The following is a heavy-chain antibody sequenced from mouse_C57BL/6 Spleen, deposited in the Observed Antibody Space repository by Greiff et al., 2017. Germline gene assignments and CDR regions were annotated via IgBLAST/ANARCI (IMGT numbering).Heavy chain of an antibody. CDR1: GYTFTSYW. D-gene: IGHD2-4*01. CDR2: IDPSDSYT. V-gene: IGHV1-50*01. CDR3: ARGLRRGGYYFDY. J-gene: IGHJ2*01. Sequence: VQLQQPGAELVKPGASVKLSCKASGYTFTSYWMQWVKQRPGQGLEWIGEIDPSDSYTNYNQKFKGKATLTVDTSSSTAYMQLSSLTSEDSAVYYCARGLRRGGYYFDYWGQGTTLTVSS.